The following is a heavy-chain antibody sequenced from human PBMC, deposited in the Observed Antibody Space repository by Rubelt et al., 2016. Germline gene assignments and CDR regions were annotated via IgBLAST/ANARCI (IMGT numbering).Heavy chain of an antibody. CDR2: IYYSGST. D-gene: IGHD5-24*01. V-gene: IGHV4-39*01. J-gene: IGHJ4*02. CDR1: GGSISSSSYY. Sequence: QLQLQESGPGLVKPSETLSLTCTVSGGSISSSSYYWGWIRQPPGKGLEWIGSIYYSGSTYYNPSLKSRVTISVDTSKNQFSLKLSSVTAADTAVYYCARRGGYNPNFDYWGQGTLVTVSS. CDR3: ARRGGYNPNFDY.